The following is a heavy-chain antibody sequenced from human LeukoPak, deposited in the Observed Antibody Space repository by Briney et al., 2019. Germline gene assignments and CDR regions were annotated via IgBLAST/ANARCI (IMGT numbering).Heavy chain of an antibody. CDR3: ARISTVNSGDY. Sequence: ASVKVSCKVSGYTLTELSMHWVRQAPGKGLEWMGGFDPEDGETIYAQKFQGRVTITADESTGTAYMELSSLRSEDTAVYYCARISTVNSGDYWGQGTLVTVSS. CDR1: GYTLTELS. D-gene: IGHD4-17*01. V-gene: IGHV1-24*01. J-gene: IGHJ4*02. CDR2: FDPEDGET.